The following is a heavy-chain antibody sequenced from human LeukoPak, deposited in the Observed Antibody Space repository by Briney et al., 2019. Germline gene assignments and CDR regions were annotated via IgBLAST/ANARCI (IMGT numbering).Heavy chain of an antibody. CDR1: GFTFSSYA. Sequence: RGSLRLSCAASGFTFSSYAMRWVRQAAGEGLGWVSAISGSGGSAYYADSVKGRFTISRDNCKKTLYLKMNSLRAEDTAAYYCAKDQIDSYRAVGYDAFDIWGQGTMVTVSS. J-gene: IGHJ3*02. CDR2: ISGSGGSA. V-gene: IGHV3-23*01. CDR3: AKDQIDSYRAVGYDAFDI. D-gene: IGHD5-18*01.